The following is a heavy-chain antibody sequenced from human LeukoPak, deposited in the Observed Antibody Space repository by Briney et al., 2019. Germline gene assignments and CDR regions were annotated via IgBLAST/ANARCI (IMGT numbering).Heavy chain of an antibody. Sequence: GASVKVSCKASGYTFTGCYMHWVRQAPGQGLEWMGWINPNSGGTNYAQKFQGWVTMTRDTSISTAYMELSRLRSDDTAVYYCARGRYYYDSSGYYYGNWFDLWGQGTLVTVSS. CDR3: ARGRYYYDSSGYYYGNWFDL. J-gene: IGHJ5*02. CDR1: GYTFTGCY. V-gene: IGHV1-2*04. CDR2: INPNSGGT. D-gene: IGHD3-22*01.